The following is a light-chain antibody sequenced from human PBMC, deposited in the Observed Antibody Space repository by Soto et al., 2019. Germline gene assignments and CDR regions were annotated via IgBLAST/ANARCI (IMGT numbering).Light chain of an antibody. CDR3: QQYYGAPWT. J-gene: IGKJ1*01. Sequence: DILMTQSPASLAVSLGERATINCKSSQSVLLSSNNRNYLTWYQQKPGQPPKLLIYWASTRESGVPDRFSGSGSGTDFTPTISSLQAEDVAVYYCQQYYGAPWTFGQGTKVDI. CDR2: WAS. CDR1: QSVLLSSNNRNY. V-gene: IGKV4-1*01.